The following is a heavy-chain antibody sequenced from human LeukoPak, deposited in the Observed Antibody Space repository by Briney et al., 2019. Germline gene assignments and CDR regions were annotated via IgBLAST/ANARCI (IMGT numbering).Heavy chain of an antibody. D-gene: IGHD2-15*01. Sequence: GRSLRLSCAASGFTFSRYAMHWVRQAPGKGLVWVSRINTDGSSTYYADSVKGRFTISRDNAKNTLYLQMNSLRAEDTAVYYCARESYCSGGSCYSGRAFDIWGQGTMVTVSS. CDR2: INTDGSST. CDR3: ARESYCSGGSCYSGRAFDI. CDR1: GFTFSRYA. V-gene: IGHV3-74*01. J-gene: IGHJ3*02.